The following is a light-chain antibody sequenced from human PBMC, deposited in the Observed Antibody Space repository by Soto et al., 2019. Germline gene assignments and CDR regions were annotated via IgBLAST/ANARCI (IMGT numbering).Light chain of an antibody. V-gene: IGKV3-11*01. CDR1: QSVSSY. Sequence: EIVLTQSPATLSLSPGERATLSCRASQSVSSYLAWYQQKAGQAPRLLIYDASNRATGIPARFSGSGSGTDFTLTMSRLKPEDFAVYYCQQRSSWPRTFGLGTKVEI. J-gene: IGKJ1*01. CDR2: DAS. CDR3: QQRSSWPRT.